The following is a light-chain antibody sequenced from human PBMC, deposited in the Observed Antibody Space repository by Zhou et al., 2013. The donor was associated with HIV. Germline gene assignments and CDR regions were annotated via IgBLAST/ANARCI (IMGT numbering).Light chain of an antibody. CDR3: QQVNSYPRT. V-gene: IGKV1-39*01. J-gene: IGKJ1*01. Sequence: DIQMTQSPSSLSASVGDRVTITCRASQNIASYLNWYQQRPGKAPKLLIYAASTLQSGVPSRFSGGGSGTDFTLIISSLQPEDFATYYCQQVNSYPRTFGQGTKVEIK. CDR2: AAS. CDR1: QNIASY.